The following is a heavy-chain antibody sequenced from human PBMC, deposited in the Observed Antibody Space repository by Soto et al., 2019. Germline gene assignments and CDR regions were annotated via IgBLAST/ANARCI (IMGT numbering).Heavy chain of an antibody. CDR3: AKADYTDSWFDP. D-gene: IGHD4-4*01. CDR1: GFTFSTYA. V-gene: IGHV3-23*01. Sequence: PGGSLRLSCAASGFTFSTYAMTWVRQAPGKGLEWVSGISGSSGSTYSADSVKGRFTISRDNSKNTLYLQMNSLRAEDTAIYYCAKADYTDSWFDPWGQRTLVTVSS. J-gene: IGHJ5*01. CDR2: ISGSSGST.